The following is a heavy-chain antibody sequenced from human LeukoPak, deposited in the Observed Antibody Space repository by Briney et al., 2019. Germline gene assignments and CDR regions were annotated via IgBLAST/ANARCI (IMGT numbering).Heavy chain of an antibody. Sequence: SETLSLTCTVSGGSISSYYWSWIRQPPGKGLEWIGYIYYSGSTNYNPSLKSRVTISVDTSKNQFSLKLSSVTAADTAVYYCARQDRLGSSWYNWFDPWGQGTLVTVSS. CDR3: ARQDRLGSSWYNWFDP. V-gene: IGHV4-59*08. CDR1: GGSISSYY. J-gene: IGHJ5*02. D-gene: IGHD6-13*01. CDR2: IYYSGST.